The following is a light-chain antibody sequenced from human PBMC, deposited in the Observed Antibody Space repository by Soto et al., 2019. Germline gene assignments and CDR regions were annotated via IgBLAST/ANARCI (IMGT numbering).Light chain of an antibody. CDR2: LNSDGSQ. CDR3: QTWGSCIVV. CDR1: SGHSNYA. V-gene: IGLV4-69*01. J-gene: IGLJ2*01. Sequence: QPVLTKSPSASASLGASVKLTCTLSSGHSNYAIAWHQKQSEKGPRYLMKLNSDGSQSKGDGIPDRFSGSSSGAERYHTISSLQSEDEADYDCQTWGSCIVVVGGGTKRTV.